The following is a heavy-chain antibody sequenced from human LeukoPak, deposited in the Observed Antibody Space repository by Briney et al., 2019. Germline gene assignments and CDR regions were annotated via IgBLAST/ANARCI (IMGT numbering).Heavy chain of an antibody. J-gene: IGHJ4*02. V-gene: IGHV4-39*02. CDR2: IHYSETT. CDR1: GGSISSSSYY. Sequence: ASETLSLTCTVSGGSISSSSYYWGWIRQPPGKGLEWIASIHYSETTYYNPSLKSRVTISVDTSKNHFSLKLSSVTAADTAVYYCARGPTYQPIDYWGQGTLVTVSS. CDR3: ARGPTYQPIDY. D-gene: IGHD2-2*01.